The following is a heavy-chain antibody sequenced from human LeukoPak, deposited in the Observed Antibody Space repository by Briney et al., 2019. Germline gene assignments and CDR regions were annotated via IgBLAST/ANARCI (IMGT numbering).Heavy chain of an antibody. Sequence: GGSLRLSCAASGFTFYDYTMHWARHAPGKGLEWVSLISWDSDSIYYAESGKGRFNTSRDNSKNSLYMQMDSRGPEDSALYYCVRARQFSGDYYAPNYFDSWGQGALVTVSS. CDR1: GFTFYDYT. J-gene: IGHJ4*02. CDR2: ISWDSDSI. CDR3: VRARQFSGDYYAPNYFDS. V-gene: IGHV3-43*01. D-gene: IGHD3-22*01.